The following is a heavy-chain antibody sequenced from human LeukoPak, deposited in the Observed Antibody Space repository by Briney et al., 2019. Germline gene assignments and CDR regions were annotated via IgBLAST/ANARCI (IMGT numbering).Heavy chain of an antibody. Sequence: PGGSLRLSCAASGFTFSSYAMHWVRQAPGKGLEWVAVIWYDGSNKYYADSVKGRFTISRDNSKNTLYLQMNSLRAEDTAVYYCARDGDYGGNYYFDYWGQGTLVTVSS. J-gene: IGHJ4*02. CDR3: ARDGDYGGNYYFDY. V-gene: IGHV3-33*08. CDR2: IWYDGSNK. CDR1: GFTFSSYA. D-gene: IGHD4-23*01.